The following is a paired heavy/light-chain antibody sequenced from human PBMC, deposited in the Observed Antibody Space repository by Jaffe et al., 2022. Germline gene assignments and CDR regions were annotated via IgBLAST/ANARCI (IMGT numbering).Heavy chain of an antibody. CDR3: AKDFNWGFDY. D-gene: IGHD7-27*01. V-gene: IGHV3-30*02. Sequence: QVHLVESGGGVVHPGESLRLSCGASGFTFSTSGMQWVRQAPGKGLEWVAFIRNDGKVIYYRDSVRGRFTVSRDNSKNTLYLQMNNLRPEDTAVYYCAKDFNWGFDYWGQGSLVTVSS. J-gene: IGHJ4*02. CDR2: IRNDGKVI. CDR1: GFTFSTSG.
Light chain of an antibody. Sequence: QTVVTQEPSFSVSPGETVTLTCGLSSGSVSTSYYPSWYQQTPGQAPRTLIYRTNIRSSGVPDRFSGSILGNKAALTITGAQADDESHYYCLLCLSTDIRIFGGGTKLTVL. CDR3: LLCLSTDIRI. J-gene: IGLJ2*01. CDR1: SGSVSTSYY. CDR2: RTN. V-gene: IGLV8-61*01.